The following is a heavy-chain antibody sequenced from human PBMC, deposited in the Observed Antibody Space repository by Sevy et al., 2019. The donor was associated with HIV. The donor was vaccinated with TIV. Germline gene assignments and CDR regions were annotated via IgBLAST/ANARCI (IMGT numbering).Heavy chain of an antibody. CDR3: AKDVAGPGTRYFDS. J-gene: IGHJ4*02. CDR1: GFTFTNYG. Sequence: GGSLRLSCAASGFTFTNYGMHWVRQVPGKGLEWVTFIRYDGSDKYYAASVKGRFTISRDDSTKKLYLQMDSLRPDDTAIYYCAKDVAGPGTRYFDSWGQGTLVTVSS. CDR2: IRYDGSDK. V-gene: IGHV3-30*02. D-gene: IGHD6-13*01.